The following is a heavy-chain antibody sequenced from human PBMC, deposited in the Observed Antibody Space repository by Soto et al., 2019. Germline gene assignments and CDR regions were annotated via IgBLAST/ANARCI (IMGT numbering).Heavy chain of an antibody. J-gene: IGHJ6*02. CDR2: ISAYNGNT. V-gene: IGHV1-18*01. Sequence: ASVKVSCKASGYTFTSYGISWVRQAPGQGLEWMGWISAYNGNTHYAQKLQGRVTMTTDTSTSTAYMELRSLRSDDTAVYYCASPSSTSLRLFSYYCMDVCGQGTTVTVSS. CDR3: ASPSSTSLRLFSYYCMDV. D-gene: IGHD2-2*01. CDR1: GYTFTSYG.